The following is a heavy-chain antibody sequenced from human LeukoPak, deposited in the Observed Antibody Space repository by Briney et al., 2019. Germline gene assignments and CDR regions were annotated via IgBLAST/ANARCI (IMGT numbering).Heavy chain of an antibody. Sequence: AASVKVSCKASGYTFTGYYMHWVRQAPGQGLEWMGWINPNSGGTNYAQKFQGRVTMTRDTSISTAYMELSRLRSDDTAVYYCAREAGATNYSPFDYWGQGTLVTVSS. CDR2: INPNSGGT. J-gene: IGHJ4*02. V-gene: IGHV1-2*02. CDR1: GYTFTGYY. D-gene: IGHD1-26*01. CDR3: AREAGATNYSPFDY.